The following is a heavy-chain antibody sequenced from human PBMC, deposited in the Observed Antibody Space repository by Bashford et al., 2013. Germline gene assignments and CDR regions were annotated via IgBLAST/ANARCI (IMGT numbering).Heavy chain of an antibody. V-gene: IGHV1-2*04. CDR3: ARDLTGSSWVPYGMDV. J-gene: IGHJ6*02. CDR2: INPNSGGT. CDR1: GYTFTGYY. D-gene: IGHD6-13*01. Sequence: ASVKVSCKASGYTFTGYYMHWVRQAPGQGLEWMGWINPNSGGTNYAQKFQGWVTMTRDTSISTAYMELSRLRSDDTAVYYCARDLTGSSWVPYGMDVWGQGTTVTVSS.